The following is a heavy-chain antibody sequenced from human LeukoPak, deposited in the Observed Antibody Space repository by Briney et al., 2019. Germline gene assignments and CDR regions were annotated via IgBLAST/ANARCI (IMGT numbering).Heavy chain of an antibody. CDR1: GFTFSSYA. D-gene: IGHD2-2*01. J-gene: IGHJ4*02. CDR3: VATVPAAATQYWDY. V-gene: IGHV3-30*03. CDR2: ISYDGGDK. Sequence: GSLRLSCAASGFTFSSYAMSWVRQAPGKGLEWVAVISYDGGDKYYADSVKGRFTISRDNSKNTLSLQMNSLRAEDTAVYYCVATVPAAATQYWDYWGQGTLVTVSS.